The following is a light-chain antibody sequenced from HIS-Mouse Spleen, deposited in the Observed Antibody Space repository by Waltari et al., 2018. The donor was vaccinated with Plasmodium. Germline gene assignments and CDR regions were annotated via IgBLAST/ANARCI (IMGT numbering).Light chain of an antibody. Sequence: IVMTQSPATLSVSPGESATLPCRASQSVSSNLAWYQQKPGQVPRLLIYGASTRATGIPARFSGSGSGTEFTLTISSLQSEDFAVYYCQQYNNWSFTFGPGTKVDIK. J-gene: IGKJ3*01. CDR3: QQYNNWSFT. V-gene: IGKV3-15*01. CDR2: GAS. CDR1: QSVSSN.